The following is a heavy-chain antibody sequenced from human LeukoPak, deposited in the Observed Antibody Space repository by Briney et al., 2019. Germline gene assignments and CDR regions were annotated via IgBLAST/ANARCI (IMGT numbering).Heavy chain of an antibody. CDR1: GYTFTRYH. V-gene: IGHV1-2*02. D-gene: IGHD1-1*01. J-gene: IGHJ4*02. CDR2: ISPNSGDT. CDR3: VRSGYNWGFDY. Sequence: ASVKVSCKASGYTFTRYHMHWVRQAPGQGLEWMGWISPNSGDTGFAQKFQGRVTMTRDTSISTAYLELSRLRSDDTAVYYCVRSGYNWGFDYWGQGTLVTVSS.